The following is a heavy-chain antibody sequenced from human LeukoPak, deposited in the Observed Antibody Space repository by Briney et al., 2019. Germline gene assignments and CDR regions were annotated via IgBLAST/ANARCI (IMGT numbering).Heavy chain of an antibody. CDR3: ARANPYYYGSGSYIVPDY. CDR1: GYTFTSYG. V-gene: IGHV1-18*01. J-gene: IGHJ4*02. Sequence: GASVKVSCKASGYTFTSYGISWLRQPPGQGLEWMGWISAYNGNTNYAQKLQGRVTMTTDTSTSTAHMELRSLRSDDPAVYYCARANPYYYGSGSYIVPDYWGQGTLVTVSS. CDR2: ISAYNGNT. D-gene: IGHD3-10*01.